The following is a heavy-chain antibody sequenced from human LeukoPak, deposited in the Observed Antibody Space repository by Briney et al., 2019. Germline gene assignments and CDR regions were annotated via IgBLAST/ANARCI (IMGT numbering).Heavy chain of an antibody. CDR1: GFTFSSYW. J-gene: IGHJ4*02. Sequence: GGSLRLSCAASGFTFSSYWMHWVRQAPGKGRVWVSRINTDGSSTSYADSVKGRFTISRDNAKNTLYLQMNSLRAEDTAVYYCARTVPGYFFDYWGQGTLVTVSS. CDR3: ARTVPGYFFDY. CDR2: INTDGSST. D-gene: IGHD3-10*01. V-gene: IGHV3-74*01.